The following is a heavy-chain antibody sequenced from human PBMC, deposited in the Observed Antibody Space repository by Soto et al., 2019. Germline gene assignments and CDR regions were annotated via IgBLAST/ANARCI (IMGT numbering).Heavy chain of an antibody. CDR3: ARVSSSGWPVDY. V-gene: IGHV3-11*01. CDR1: GFTFSDYY. CDR2: ISSSGNTI. J-gene: IGHJ4*02. Sequence: QVQLVASGGGLDKPGGPLRLSCAASGFTFSDYYMTWIRQAPGKGLEWFSYISSSGNTIYYEDSVKGGFTISRDNTRNFLYLQMSSLRAEDTAVYYCARVSSSGWPVDYGGQGTRVTVSS. D-gene: IGHD6-19*01.